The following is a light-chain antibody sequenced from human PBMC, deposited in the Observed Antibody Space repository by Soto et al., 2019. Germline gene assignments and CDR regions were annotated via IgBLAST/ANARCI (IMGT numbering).Light chain of an antibody. J-gene: IGLJ2*01. CDR2: DVT. Sequence: QSALTQPASVSGSPGQSITISCTGTNSDIGGYNFVSWYQQHPGKAPKLLIYDVTNRPSGVSSRFSGSKSGNTASLIISGLLDEDEADYYCSSFTSDTTWVFGGETKLTVL. CDR1: NSDIGGYNF. V-gene: IGLV2-14*03. CDR3: SSFTSDTTWV.